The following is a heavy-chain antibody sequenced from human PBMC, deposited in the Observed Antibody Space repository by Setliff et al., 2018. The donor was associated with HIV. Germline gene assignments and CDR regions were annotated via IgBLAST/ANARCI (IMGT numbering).Heavy chain of an antibody. CDR2: IDYIGRP. CDR1: GGSIRSDNHF. CDR3: AREVKDVSDSDAFDI. V-gene: IGHV4-30-4*08. J-gene: IGHJ3*02. Sequence: SETLSLPCIVSGGSIRSDNHFWSWVRQPPGKGLEWIGFIDYIGRPYYNPSLNSRVSISVDTARNQFSLNLWSVTAADTAVYFCAREVKDVSDSDAFDIWGQGTTVTVSS. D-gene: IGHD2-21*01.